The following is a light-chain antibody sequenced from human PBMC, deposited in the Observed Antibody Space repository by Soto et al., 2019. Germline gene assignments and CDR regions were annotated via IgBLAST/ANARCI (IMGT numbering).Light chain of an antibody. CDR1: SGHSSYI. V-gene: IGLV4-60*02. CDR3: ETWDSNPRV. CDR2: LEGSGSY. J-gene: IGLJ1*01. Sequence: QPVLTQSSSASASLGSSVKLTCTLSSGHSSYIIAWHQQQPGKAPRYLMKLEGSGSYNKGSGVPDRFSGSSSGADRYLTSSNLQFEDEADYYCETWDSNPRVVGTGTKLTAL.